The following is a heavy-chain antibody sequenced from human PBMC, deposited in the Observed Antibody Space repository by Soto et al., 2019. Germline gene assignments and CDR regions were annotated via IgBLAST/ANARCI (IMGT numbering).Heavy chain of an antibody. J-gene: IGHJ4*02. Sequence: QVQLQQWGAGLLKPSETLSLTCAVYGGSFSGYYWSWIRQPPGKGLEWIGEINHSGSTNYNPSLKSRVXXSXDXXKNQFSLKLSSVTAADTAVYYCARALSSWYFPFDYWGQGTLVTVSS. CDR1: GGSFSGYY. CDR3: ARALSSWYFPFDY. D-gene: IGHD6-13*01. CDR2: INHSGST. V-gene: IGHV4-34*01.